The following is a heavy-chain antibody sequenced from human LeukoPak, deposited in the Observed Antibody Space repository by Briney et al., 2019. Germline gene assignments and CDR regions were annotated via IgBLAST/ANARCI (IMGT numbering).Heavy chain of an antibody. CDR1: GYTFTGYY. CDR3: ARTGSDFWSGHPGYRALLY. CDR2: INPNSGDT. D-gene: IGHD3-3*01. V-gene: IGHV1-2*02. J-gene: IGHJ4*02. Sequence: ASVKVSCKTSGYTFTGYYIHWVRQAPGQGLEWMGWINPNSGDTDFAQKFQGRVTMTKDMSITTAYMELTSLKSDDTALYYCARTGSDFWSGHPGYRALLYWGQGTLVTVSS.